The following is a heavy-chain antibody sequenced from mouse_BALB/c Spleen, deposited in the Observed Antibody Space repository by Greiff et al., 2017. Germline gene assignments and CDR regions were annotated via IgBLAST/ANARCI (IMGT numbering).Heavy chain of an antibody. D-gene: IGHD1-1*01. J-gene: IGHJ4*01. CDR2: INPGSGGT. CDR3: ARGYYGYYYAMDY. Sequence: QVQLQQSGAELVRPGTSVKVSCKASGYAFTNYLIEWVKQRPGQGLEWIGVINPGSGGTNYNEKFKGKATLTADKSSSTAYMQLSSLTSDDSAVYFCARGYYGYYYAMDYWGQGTSVTVSS. CDR1: GYAFTNYL. V-gene: IGHV1-54*01.